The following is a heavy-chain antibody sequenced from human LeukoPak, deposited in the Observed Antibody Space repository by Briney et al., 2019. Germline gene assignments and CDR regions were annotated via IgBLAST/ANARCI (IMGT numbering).Heavy chain of an antibody. V-gene: IGHV3-64*01. J-gene: IGHJ4*02. CDR1: GFTFSSYA. Sequence: GGSLRLSCAASGFTFSSYAMHWVRQAPGKGLEYVSAISSNGGSTYYANSVKGRFTISRDNSKNTLYLQMGSLRAEDMAVYYCARDGSRYYCDSSGYYIAPYYFDYWGQGTLVTVSS. CDR2: ISSNGGST. CDR3: ARDGSRYYCDSSGYYIAPYYFDY. D-gene: IGHD3-22*01.